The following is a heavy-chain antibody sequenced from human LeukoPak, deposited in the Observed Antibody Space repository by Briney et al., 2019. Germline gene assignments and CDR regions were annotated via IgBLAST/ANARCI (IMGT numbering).Heavy chain of an antibody. CDR3: AKDGAGSQSYCSSTSCYVDY. Sequence: GGSLRLSCAASGFTFSNAWMSWVRQAPGKGLEWVSAISGSGGSTYYADSVKGRFTISRDNSKNTLYLQMNSLRAEDTAVYYCAKDGAGSQSYCSSTSCYVDYWGQGTLVTVSS. D-gene: IGHD2-2*01. CDR1: GFTFSNAW. V-gene: IGHV3-23*01. J-gene: IGHJ4*02. CDR2: ISGSGGST.